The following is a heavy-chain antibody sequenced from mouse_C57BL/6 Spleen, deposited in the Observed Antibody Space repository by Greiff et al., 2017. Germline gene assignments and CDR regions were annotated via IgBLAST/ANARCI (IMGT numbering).Heavy chain of an antibody. CDR1: GFSLTSYG. CDR2: IWSGGST. V-gene: IGHV2-2*01. D-gene: IGHD3-2*02. J-gene: IGHJ4*01. Sequence: VQVVESGPGLVQPSQSLSITCTVSGFSLTSYGVHWVRQSPGKGLEWLGVIWSGGSTDYNAAFISRLSLSKDNSKSQVFFKMNSLQADDTAIYYCARKGSSGYEPYAMDYWGQGTSVTVSS. CDR3: ARKGSSGYEPYAMDY.